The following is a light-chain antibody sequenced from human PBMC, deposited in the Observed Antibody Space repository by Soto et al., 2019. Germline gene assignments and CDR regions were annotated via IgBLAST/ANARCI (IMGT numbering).Light chain of an antibody. V-gene: IGLV2-14*01. J-gene: IGLJ1*01. Sequence: QSVLTQPASVSGSPGQSITISCTGTSSDVGGYNYVSWFQHHPGKAPTLIIYEVSYRPSGVSNRFSGSKSGDTASLTISGLQAEDEADYYCSSFTNTITRYAFGTGTKLTVL. CDR3: SSFTNTITRYA. CDR1: SSDVGGYNY. CDR2: EVS.